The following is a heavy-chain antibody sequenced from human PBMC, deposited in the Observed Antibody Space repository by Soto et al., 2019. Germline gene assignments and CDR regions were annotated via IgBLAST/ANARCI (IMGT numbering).Heavy chain of an antibody. CDR3: ARDNDPQWVRGWFDP. D-gene: IGHD3-10*01. CDR1: GGTFTSYA. J-gene: IGHJ5*02. Sequence: QVQLVQSGAEVKKPGSSVKVSCKASGGTFTSYAISWGRQAPGQGLEGMGGTIPTFGTANYAQKFQGRVTITADESTSTAYMELSSLRSEDTAVYYCARDNDPQWVRGWFDPWGQGTLVTVSS. CDR2: TIPTFGTA. V-gene: IGHV1-69*12.